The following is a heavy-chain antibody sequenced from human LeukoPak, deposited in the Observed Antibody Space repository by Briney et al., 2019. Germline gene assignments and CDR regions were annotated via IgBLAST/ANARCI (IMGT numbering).Heavy chain of an antibody. CDR3: AKDHTVNYYYYGMDV. CDR1: GFTFSSYA. Sequence: GGSLRLSCAASGFTFSSYAMSWVRQAPGKGLEWVSAISGSGSSTYYADSVKGRFTISRDNSKNTLYLQMNSLRAEDTAVYYCAKDHTVNYYYYGMDVWGQGTTVTVSS. J-gene: IGHJ6*02. D-gene: IGHD4-17*01. V-gene: IGHV3-23*01. CDR2: ISGSGSST.